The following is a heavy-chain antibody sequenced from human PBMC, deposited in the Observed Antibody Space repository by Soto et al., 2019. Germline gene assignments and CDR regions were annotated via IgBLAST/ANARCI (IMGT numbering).Heavy chain of an antibody. Sequence: GGSLRLSCVASGITFHSFWMHWVRQAPGKGLAWVSRLSPDGSNSNYADSVKGRFTISRDNAKNTLYLQMNNLRAEDSAIYYCTRDGGLWGQGTLVTVSS. CDR2: LSPDGSNS. CDR1: GITFHSFW. V-gene: IGHV3-74*01. CDR3: TRDGGL. J-gene: IGHJ4*02.